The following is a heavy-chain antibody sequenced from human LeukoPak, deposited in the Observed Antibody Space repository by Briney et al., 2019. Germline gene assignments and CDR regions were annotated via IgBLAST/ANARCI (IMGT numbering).Heavy chain of an antibody. J-gene: IGHJ6*02. CDR1: GFTLNKYA. D-gene: IGHD3-9*01. Sequence: GGSLRLSCAASGFTLNKYAMHWVRQAPGKGLVWVSRIDNGGSDTRHADSVKGRFTISRDNAKNTLYLQMNTLRVDDTAVYYCTRDLMDYDVSTGLHHYYMDVWGQGTTVTVSS. CDR3: TRDLMDYDVSTGLHHYYMDV. V-gene: IGHV3-74*01. CDR2: IDNGGSDT.